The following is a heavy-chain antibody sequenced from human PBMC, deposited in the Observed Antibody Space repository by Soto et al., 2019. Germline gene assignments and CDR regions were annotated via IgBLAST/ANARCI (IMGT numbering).Heavy chain of an antibody. J-gene: IGHJ6*02. CDR1: GYGFANYW. Sequence: GESLKISCKGSGYGFANYWIGWVCQMPGKGLEWMGIIYPGDSYTNYSPSFQGHVTISADKSISTAYLQWSSLKASDTAMYYCASKIVVVPAATLAVGDYYYYGMDVWGQGTTVTVSS. CDR2: IYPGDSYT. D-gene: IGHD2-2*01. CDR3: ASKIVVVPAATLAVGDYYYYGMDV. V-gene: IGHV5-51*01.